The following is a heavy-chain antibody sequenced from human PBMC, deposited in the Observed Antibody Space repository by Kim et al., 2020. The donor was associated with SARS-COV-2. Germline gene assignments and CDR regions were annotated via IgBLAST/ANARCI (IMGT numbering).Heavy chain of an antibody. V-gene: IGHV4-59*01. J-gene: IGHJ2*01. Sequence: YTPSRKSRVTISVDTSKNQFSLKLSSVTAADTAVYYCARRYGGDWYFDLWGRGTLVTVSS. CDR3: ARRYGGDWYFDL. D-gene: IGHD4-17*01.